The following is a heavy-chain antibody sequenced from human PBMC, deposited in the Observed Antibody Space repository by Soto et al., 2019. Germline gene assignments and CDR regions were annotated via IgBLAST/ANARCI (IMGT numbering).Heavy chain of an antibody. V-gene: IGHV3-30-3*01. Sequence: GGSLRLSCAASGFTFSTYVMHWVRQAPGKGLEGVTLISYDGNIKDYADSVKGRFTISRDNSKNTLFLQMNSLRAEDTAVYYCARDFQDGGNIRTFDYWGQGALVTVSS. D-gene: IGHD2-15*01. CDR2: ISYDGNIK. CDR3: ARDFQDGGNIRTFDY. CDR1: GFTFSTYV. J-gene: IGHJ4*02.